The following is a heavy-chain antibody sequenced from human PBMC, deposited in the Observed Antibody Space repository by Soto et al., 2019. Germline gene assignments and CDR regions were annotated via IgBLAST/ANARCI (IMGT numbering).Heavy chain of an antibody. CDR2: IKQDGSEK. CDR3: ARDGSAYYGDYQVNFDY. J-gene: IGHJ4*02. V-gene: IGHV3-7*01. CDR1: GFTFSSYW. Sequence: GGSLRLSCAASGFTFSSYWMSWVRQAPGKGLEWVANIKQDGSEKYYVDSVKGRFTISRDNAKNSLYLQMNSLRAEDTAVYYCARDGSAYYGDYQVNFDYWGQGTLVTVSS. D-gene: IGHD4-17*01.